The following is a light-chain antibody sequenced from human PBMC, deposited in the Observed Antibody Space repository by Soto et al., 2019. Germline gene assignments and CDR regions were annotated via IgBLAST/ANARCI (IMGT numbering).Light chain of an antibody. CDR3: QQSFSSPPWT. V-gene: IGKV1-39*01. CDR2: AAS. Sequence: SLSSLSETKKDSVTXXCRASQNIKTYLNWYQQKPGKAPNLLIYAASSLHSGVPSRFSGSGSGTDFTLTISSLQPEDFATYYCQQSFSSPPWTVGQGSKV. CDR1: QNIKTY. J-gene: IGKJ1*01.